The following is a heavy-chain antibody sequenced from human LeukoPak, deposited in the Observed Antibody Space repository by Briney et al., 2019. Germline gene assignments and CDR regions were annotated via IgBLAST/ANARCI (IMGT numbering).Heavy chain of an antibody. CDR3: ARDPTIRFLEWPREVRSWFDP. Sequence: SETLSLTCAVYGGSFSGYYWSWIRQPPGQGLEWIGEINHSGSTNYNPSLKSRVTISVDTSKNQFSLKLSSVTAADTAVYYCARDPTIRFLEWPREVRSWFDPWGQGTLVAVSS. J-gene: IGHJ5*02. CDR2: INHSGST. CDR1: GGSFSGYY. V-gene: IGHV4-34*01. D-gene: IGHD3-3*01.